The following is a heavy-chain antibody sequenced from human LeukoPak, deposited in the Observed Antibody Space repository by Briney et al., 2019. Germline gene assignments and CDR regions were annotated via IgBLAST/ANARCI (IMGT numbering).Heavy chain of an antibody. V-gene: IGHV3-23*01. D-gene: IGHD5-24*01. Sequence: GGSLRLSCATSGFIFTSYTINWVRQAPGRGLEWVSGDTGGDTFYTDSVKGRFIVSRDYSENTLYLQMHNLRVDDTAIYYCAKDFKRDGKWEVDYWGQGTLVTVSS. CDR1: GFIFTSYT. CDR2: DTGGDT. J-gene: IGHJ4*02. CDR3: AKDFKRDGKWEVDY.